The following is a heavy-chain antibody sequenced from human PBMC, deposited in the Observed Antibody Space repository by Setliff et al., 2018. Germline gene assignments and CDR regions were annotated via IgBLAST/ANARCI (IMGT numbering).Heavy chain of an antibody. V-gene: IGHV1-3*01. CDR3: AREPWYYNFWSGYTRDYFDY. CDR2: INAGNGNT. J-gene: IGHJ4*02. D-gene: IGHD3-3*01. Sequence: ASVKVSCKASGYTFTSYAMHWVRQAPGQRLEWMGWINAGNGNTKYSQKFPGRVTITRDTSASIDYMELSSLRSEDPAVSYCAREPWYYNFWSGYTRDYFDYWGQGRLVTVSS. CDR1: GYTFTSYA.